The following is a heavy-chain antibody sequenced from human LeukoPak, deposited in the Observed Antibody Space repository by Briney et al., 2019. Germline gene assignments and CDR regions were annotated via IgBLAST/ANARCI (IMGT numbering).Heavy chain of an antibody. CDR3: AKDKQWLGPSGSFHI. CDR1: GFTFDDYA. Sequence: GGSLRLSCAASGFTFDDYAMHWVRQAPGKGLEWVSLISGDGGSTYYADSVKGRFTISRDNSKNSLYLQMNSLRTEDTALYYCAKDKQWLGPSGSFHIWGQGTMVTVSS. V-gene: IGHV3-43*02. J-gene: IGHJ3*02. CDR2: ISGDGGST. D-gene: IGHD6-19*01.